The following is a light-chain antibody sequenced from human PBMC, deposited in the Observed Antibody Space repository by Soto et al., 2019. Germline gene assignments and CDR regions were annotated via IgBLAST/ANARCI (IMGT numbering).Light chain of an antibody. J-gene: IGKJ1*01. V-gene: IGKV3-20*01. CDR1: QSVSSSY. CDR3: QQYGSSPRT. Sequence: EIVLTQSPGTLSLSPGERATLSCRASQSVSSSYLAWYQQKPGQAPRLLIYGASSWATGIPDRFRGSGSGTDFTLTISSLEPEDFAVYYCQQYGSSPRTFGQGTKVEIK. CDR2: GAS.